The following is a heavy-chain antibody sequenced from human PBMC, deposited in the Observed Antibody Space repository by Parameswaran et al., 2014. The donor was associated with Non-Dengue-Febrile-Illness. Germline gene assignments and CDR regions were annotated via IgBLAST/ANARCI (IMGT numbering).Heavy chain of an antibody. J-gene: IGHJ6*03. CDR3: ARVPRGSRFDIVVVPAAHYMDV. Sequence: VRQMPGKGLEWMGRIDPSDSYTNYSPSFQGHVTISADKSISTAYLQWSSLKASDTAMYYCARVPRGSRFDIVVVPAAHYMDVWGKGTTVTVSS. V-gene: IGHV5-10-1*01. CDR2: IDPSDSYT. D-gene: IGHD2-2*01.